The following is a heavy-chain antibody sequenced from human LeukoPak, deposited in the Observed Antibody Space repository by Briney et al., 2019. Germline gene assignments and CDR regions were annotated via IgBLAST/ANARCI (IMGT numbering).Heavy chain of an antibody. CDR3: ARDLGSSCYWIDY. J-gene: IGHJ4*02. Sequence: PGGSLRLSCAASGFTFSSYSMNWVRQAPGKGLEWVSSISSSSSYIYYADSVKGRFTISRDNAKNSLYLQMNSLRAEDTAVYYYARDLGSSCYWIDYWGQGTLVTVSS. CDR1: GFTFSSYS. V-gene: IGHV3-21*01. CDR2: ISSSSSYI. D-gene: IGHD5-18*01.